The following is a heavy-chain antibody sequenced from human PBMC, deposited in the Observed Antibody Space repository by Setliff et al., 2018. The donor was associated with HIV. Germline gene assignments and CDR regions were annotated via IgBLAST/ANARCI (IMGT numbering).Heavy chain of an antibody. J-gene: IGHJ4*02. Sequence: ASETLSLTCTVSGGSISSYYWNWIRQPPGKGLEWIGYIYYSGSTNYKPSLKSRVTISVDMSKYQFSLRLSSVTAADTAVYYCARRWGEAFDYWGQGTLVTVSS. CDR2: IYYSGST. V-gene: IGHV4-59*08. D-gene: IGHD1-26*01. CDR1: GGSISSYY. CDR3: ARRWGEAFDY.